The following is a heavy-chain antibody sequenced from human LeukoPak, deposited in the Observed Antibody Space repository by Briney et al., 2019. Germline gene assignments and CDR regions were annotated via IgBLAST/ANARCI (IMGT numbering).Heavy chain of an antibody. CDR2: INHSGST. D-gene: IGHD5-18*01. V-gene: IGHV4-34*01. CDR3: ARGGQLWFPTGYYMDV. CDR1: GGSFSGYY. J-gene: IGHJ6*03. Sequence: SETLSLTCAVYGGSFSGYYWSWIRQPPGKGLRWIGEINHSGSTNYNPSLKSRVTISVDTSKNQFSLKLSSVTAADTAVYYCARGGQLWFPTGYYMDVWGKGTTVTVSS.